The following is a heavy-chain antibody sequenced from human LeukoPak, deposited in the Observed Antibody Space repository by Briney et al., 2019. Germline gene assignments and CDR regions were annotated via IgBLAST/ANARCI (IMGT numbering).Heavy chain of an antibody. CDR2: INHSGST. D-gene: IGHD3-3*01. J-gene: IGHJ3*02. Sequence: KSSETLSLTCAVYGGSFSGYYWSWIRQPPGKGLEWIGEINHSGSTNYNPSLKSRVTISVDTSKNQFSLKLSSVTAADTAVYCCARLRITIFGVVRKERAFDIWGQGTMVTVSS. CDR3: ARLRITIFGVVRKERAFDI. V-gene: IGHV4-34*01. CDR1: GGSFSGYY.